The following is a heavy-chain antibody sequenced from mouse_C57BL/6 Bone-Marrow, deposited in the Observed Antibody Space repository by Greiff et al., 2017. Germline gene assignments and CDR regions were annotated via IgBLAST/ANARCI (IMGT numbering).Heavy chain of an antibody. J-gene: IGHJ1*03. CDR2: ISSGSSTI. CDR1: GFTFSDYG. D-gene: IGHD1-1*01. Sequence: EVKLVESGGGLVKPGGSLKLSCAASGFTFSDYGMHWVRQAPEKGLEWVAYISSGSSTIYYADTVKGRFTISRDNAKNTLFLQMTSLRSEDTAMYYCAVFITTVVANWYFDVWGTGTTVTVSS. V-gene: IGHV5-17*01. CDR3: AVFITTVVANWYFDV.